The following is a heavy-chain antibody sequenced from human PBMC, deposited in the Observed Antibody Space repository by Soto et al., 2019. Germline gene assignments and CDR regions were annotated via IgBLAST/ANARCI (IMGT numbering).Heavy chain of an antibody. CDR1: GFTFRNYA. J-gene: IGHJ4*02. V-gene: IGHV3-23*01. CDR3: AKDYGSSRYFFDY. D-gene: IGHD6-19*01. Sequence: GGSLRLSCAASGFTFRNYAMNWVRQAPGKGLEWVSGISVSGGSTYYADSVKGRFTVSRDNSKNTVFLQMNSLRAEDTAVYYCAKDYGSSRYFFDYWGQGALVTVSS. CDR2: ISVSGGST.